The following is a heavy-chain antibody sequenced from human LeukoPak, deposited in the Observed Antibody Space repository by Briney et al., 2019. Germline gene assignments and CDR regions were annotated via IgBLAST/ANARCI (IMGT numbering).Heavy chain of an antibody. Sequence: PSETLSLTCTVSGGSISSGGYYWSWIRQHPGKGLEWIGYIYYSGSTYYNPSLKSRVTISVDTSKNQFSLKLSSVTAADTAVYYCASSSNYDFWSGYYGVYFDYWGQGTLVTVSS. J-gene: IGHJ4*02. CDR3: ASSSNYDFWSGYYGVYFDY. V-gene: IGHV4-31*03. CDR2: IYYSGST. CDR1: GGSISSGGYY. D-gene: IGHD3-3*01.